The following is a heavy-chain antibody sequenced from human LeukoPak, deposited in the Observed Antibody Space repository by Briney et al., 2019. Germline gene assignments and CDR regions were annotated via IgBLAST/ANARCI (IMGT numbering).Heavy chain of an antibody. Sequence: GSLRLFWAASGFTFWRYALGWVRPASGEGLEWVSYISSSSTTIYYADSVKGRFTISRDNAENSLYLQMSSLRDEDTAVYYCATRYCSVGVCYLNYWGQGTLVTVFS. CDR2: ISSSSTTI. D-gene: IGHD2-8*02. V-gene: IGHV3-48*02. CDR3: ATRYCSVGVCYLNY. J-gene: IGHJ4*02. CDR1: GFTFWRYA.